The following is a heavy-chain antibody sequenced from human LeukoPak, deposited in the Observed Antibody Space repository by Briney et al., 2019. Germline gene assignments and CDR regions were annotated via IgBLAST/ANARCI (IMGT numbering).Heavy chain of an antibody. V-gene: IGHV1-2*02. D-gene: IGHD2-15*01. J-gene: IGHJ4*02. CDR3: GRRRIDCSDTGCYVDY. Sequence: ASVKVSCKASGYTFTGYYIHWMRQAPGQGLEWMGWMNPNRGDTSYAQKFQGRVTMTRDTPINTAYMELSGLTSDDTAVYYCGRRRIDCSDTGCYVDYWGQGTLVTVSS. CDR1: GYTFTGYY. CDR2: MNPNRGDT.